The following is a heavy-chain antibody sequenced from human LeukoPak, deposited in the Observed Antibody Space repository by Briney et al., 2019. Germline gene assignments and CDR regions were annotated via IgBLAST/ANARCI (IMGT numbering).Heavy chain of an antibody. CDR3: ARGGAVAGTPPYY. V-gene: IGHV3-21*01. Sequence: GGSLRLSCAASGFTFSSYSMNWVRQAPGKGLEWVSSISSSSSYIYYADSVKGRFTISRDNAKNSLYLQMNSLRAEDTAVYYCARGGAVAGTPPYYWGQGTLVTVSS. CDR2: ISSSSSYI. J-gene: IGHJ4*02. D-gene: IGHD6-19*01. CDR1: GFTFSSYS.